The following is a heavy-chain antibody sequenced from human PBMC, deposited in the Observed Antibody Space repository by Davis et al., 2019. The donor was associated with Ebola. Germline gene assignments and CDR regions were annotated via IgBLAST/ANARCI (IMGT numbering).Heavy chain of an antibody. CDR2: INHSGST. V-gene: IGHV4-34*01. CDR1: GGSFSGYY. J-gene: IGHJ6*02. CDR3: AREVVVAATPGDYYYYGMDV. D-gene: IGHD2-15*01. Sequence: MPSETLSLTCAVYGGSFSGYYWSWIRQPPGKGLEWIGEINHSGSTNYNPSLKSRVTISVDTSKNQFSLKLSSVTAADTAVYYCAREVVVAATPGDYYYYGMDVWGQGTTVTVSS.